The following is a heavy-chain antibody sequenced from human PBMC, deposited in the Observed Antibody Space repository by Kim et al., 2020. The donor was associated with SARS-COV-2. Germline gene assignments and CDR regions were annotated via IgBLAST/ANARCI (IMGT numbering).Heavy chain of an antibody. D-gene: IGHD3-22*01. CDR1: GFTFSSYA. V-gene: IGHV3-23*01. Sequence: GGSLRLSCAASGFTFSSYAMSWVRQAPGKGLEWVSAISGSGGSTYYADSVKGRFTISRDNSKNTLYLQMSSLRAEDTAVYYCAKASTEYYYDSSGYYLFFDYWGQRTLVTVSS. CDR2: ISGSGGST. CDR3: AKASTEYYYDSSGYYLFFDY. J-gene: IGHJ4*02.